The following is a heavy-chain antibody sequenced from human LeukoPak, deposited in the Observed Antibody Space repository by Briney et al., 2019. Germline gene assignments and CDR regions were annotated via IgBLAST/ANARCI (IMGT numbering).Heavy chain of an antibody. CDR2: VDYSGNT. Sequence: SETLSLTCSVSGGSITNYYWTWIRQPPGKALEWVGHVDYSGNTNYNPSLKSRVTISLDTSKTHFPLKVNSVTAADTAIYYCARLFRRTWFDPWGQGTLVIVS. CDR3: ARLFRRTWFDP. V-gene: IGHV4-59*08. CDR1: GGSITNYY. D-gene: IGHD3-9*01. J-gene: IGHJ5*02.